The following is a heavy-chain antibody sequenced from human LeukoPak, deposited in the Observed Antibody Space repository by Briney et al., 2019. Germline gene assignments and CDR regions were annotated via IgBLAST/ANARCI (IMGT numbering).Heavy chain of an antibody. CDR2: ISSSGDHT. CDR1: GFTFDSYA. Sequence: GGSLRLSCAGSGFTFDSYAVSWVRQAPGQGLKWVSSISSSGDHTYYADSVKGRFTISRDNSKNTLYLQMNSLRAEDTAVYYCAKRIAVAGTILNSWGQGTLVTVSS. CDR3: AKRIAVAGTILNS. J-gene: IGHJ4*02. D-gene: IGHD6-19*01. V-gene: IGHV3-23*01.